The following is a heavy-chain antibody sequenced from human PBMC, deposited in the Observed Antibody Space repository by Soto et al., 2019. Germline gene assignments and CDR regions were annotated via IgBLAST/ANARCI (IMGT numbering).Heavy chain of an antibody. Sequence: QVQLVESGGGVVQPGRSLRLSCAASGSSFSSYGMHWVRQAAGKGLEWVAVIRYDGSNKYYADSVKGQFTISRDNSKNALYLQMNSLRAEDTSVYYCRAVVTASFDYLGQGTLVTVCS. V-gene: IGHV3-33*01. D-gene: IGHD2-15*01. J-gene: IGHJ4*02. CDR3: RAVVTASFDY. CDR1: GSSFSSYG. CDR2: IRYDGSNK.